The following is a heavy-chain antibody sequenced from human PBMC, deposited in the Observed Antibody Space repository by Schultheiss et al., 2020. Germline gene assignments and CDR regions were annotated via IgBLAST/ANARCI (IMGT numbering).Heavy chain of an antibody. D-gene: IGHD2-21*02. J-gene: IGHJ5*02. CDR3: AREVRDDLHRSNWFDP. CDR1: GFTFSSYG. Sequence: GGSLRLSCAASGFTFSSYGMHWVRQAPGKGLEWVAVIWYDGSNKYYPGSVKGRFTISRENAKNSLYLQMNSLRAGDTAVYYCAREVRDDLHRSNWFDPWGQGTLVTVSS. V-gene: IGHV3-33*01. CDR2: IWYDGSNK.